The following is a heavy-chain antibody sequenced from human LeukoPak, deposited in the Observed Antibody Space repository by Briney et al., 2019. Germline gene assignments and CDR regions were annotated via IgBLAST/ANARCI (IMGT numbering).Heavy chain of an antibody. V-gene: IGHV1-18*01. CDR2: ISAYNGNT. CDR1: GYTFTIYG. CDR3: ARVMNTAMVKAFDI. Sequence: GASVKVSCKASGYTFTIYGITWVRQAPGQGLEWMGWISAYNGNTNYAQKLQGRLTMTTDTSTSTAYMELRSLRSDDTAVYYCARVMNTAMVKAFDIWGQGTMVTVSS. J-gene: IGHJ3*02. D-gene: IGHD5-18*01.